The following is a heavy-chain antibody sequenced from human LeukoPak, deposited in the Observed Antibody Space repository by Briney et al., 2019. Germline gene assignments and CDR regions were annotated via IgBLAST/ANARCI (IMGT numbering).Heavy chain of an antibody. CDR3: ARPRTYYDFWRGYPPFDY. V-gene: IGHV1-69*13. J-gene: IGHJ4*02. Sequence: SVKVSCKASGGTFSNYAISWVRQAPGQGLEWMGGIITNYGTTNYAQKYQGRVTITADESTTTVYMELSSLRSEDAAVYYCARPRTYYDFWRGYPPFDYWGQGTLVTVSS. CDR1: GGTFSNYA. D-gene: IGHD3-3*01. CDR2: IITNYGTT.